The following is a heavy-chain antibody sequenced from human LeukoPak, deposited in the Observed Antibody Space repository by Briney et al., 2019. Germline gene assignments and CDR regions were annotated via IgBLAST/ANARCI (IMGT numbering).Heavy chain of an antibody. CDR2: ISSSSSYI. V-gene: IGHV3-21*01. CDR1: GFTYSSYS. Sequence: GGSLRLSCAASGFTYSSYSMNWVRQAPGKGLEWVSSISSSSSYIYYADSVKGRFTISRDNAKNSLYLQMNSLRAEDTAVYYCATGPGGPRADFDYWGQGTLVTVSS. J-gene: IGHJ4*02. CDR3: ATGPGGPRADFDY. D-gene: IGHD1-14*01.